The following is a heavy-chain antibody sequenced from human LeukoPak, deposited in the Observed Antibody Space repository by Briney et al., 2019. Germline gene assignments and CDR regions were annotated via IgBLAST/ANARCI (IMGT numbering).Heavy chain of an antibody. V-gene: IGHV1-8*03. CDR2: MNPNSGNT. D-gene: IGHD5-18*01. J-gene: IGHJ4*02. CDR1: GYSFSSYD. CDR3: ARRYSYCQDY. Sequence: ASVKVSCKASGYSFSSYDLKWGRPGIGRGGGWMGWMNPNSGNTGYAQKFQGRVTITRNTSISTAYMELSSLRSEDTAVYYCARRYSYCQDYWGQGTLVTVSS.